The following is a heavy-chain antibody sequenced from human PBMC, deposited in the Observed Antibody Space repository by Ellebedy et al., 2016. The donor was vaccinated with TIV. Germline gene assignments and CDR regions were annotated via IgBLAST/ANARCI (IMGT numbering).Heavy chain of an antibody. CDR2: INPNSGDT. J-gene: IGHJ6*02. D-gene: IGHD2-2*01. V-gene: IGHV1-2*04. Sequence: AASVKVSCKASGYTFTGYYMHWARQAPGQGLEWMGWINPNSGDTNYAQKFQGWVTMTRDTFISTAYLELSRLRSDDTAVYYWVSAVVPDRGLSHYYGLDVWGQGTTVTVSS. CDR1: GYTFTGYY. CDR3: VSAVVPDRGLSHYYGLDV.